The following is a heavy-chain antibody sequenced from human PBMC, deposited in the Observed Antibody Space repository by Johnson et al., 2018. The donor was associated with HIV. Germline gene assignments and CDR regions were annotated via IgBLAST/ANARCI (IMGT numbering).Heavy chain of an antibody. Sequence: VRLVESGGGLVQPGGSLRLSCAASGFTFSDHYMDWVRQAPGKGLEWVGRTRNKANSYTTEYAASVKGRFTISRDDSKSIAYLQMNSLKTEDTAVYYCSRVVYYYDSSGYYSDALDIWGQGTMVTVSS. V-gene: IGHV3-72*01. CDR2: TRNKANSYTT. CDR1: GFTFSDHY. D-gene: IGHD3-22*01. J-gene: IGHJ3*02. CDR3: SRVVYYYDSSGYYSDALDI.